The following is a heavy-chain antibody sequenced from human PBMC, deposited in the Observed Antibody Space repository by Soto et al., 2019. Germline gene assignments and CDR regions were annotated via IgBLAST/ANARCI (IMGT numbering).Heavy chain of an antibody. CDR3: ATEPPGSLRPFAH. CDR2: IKSKSESGTK. D-gene: IGHD3-10*01. J-gene: IGHJ4*02. Sequence: VGSLRLSCAASGFTFSNSWMSWVRQAPGKGLEWVVLIKSKSESGTKDYFAPVHGRFTITRDDTEAPLYLQMNRLKTENTAVYCCATEPPGSLRPFAHWGQGTLVTVSS. CDR1: GFTFSNSW. V-gene: IGHV3-15*01.